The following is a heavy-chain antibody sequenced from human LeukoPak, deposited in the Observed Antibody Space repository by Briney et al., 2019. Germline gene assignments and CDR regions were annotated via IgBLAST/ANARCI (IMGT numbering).Heavy chain of an antibody. CDR2: ISASGAVP. CDR3: ARSLIVASEDY. J-gene: IGHJ4*02. V-gene: IGHV3-11*04. CDR1: GFMFYSFY. D-gene: IGHD3-22*01. Sequence: GGSLRLSCAASGFMFYSFYMGWIRQVPGKGLDYIALISASGAVPYYAESVKGRFTISRDNAKNSVSLQMNSLSADDTAIYYCARSLIVASEDYWGQGTQVTVSS.